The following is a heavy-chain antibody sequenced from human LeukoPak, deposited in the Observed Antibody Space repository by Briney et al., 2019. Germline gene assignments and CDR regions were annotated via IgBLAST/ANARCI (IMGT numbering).Heavy chain of an antibody. CDR2: ISPKSGDT. CDR1: GYTFTDYY. CDR3: ARDGVRTGVVIIPWETNYGIDV. Sequence: ASVKVSCKASGYTFTDYYVHWVRQAPGQGLEWVGRISPKSGDTHYARKFLGRVTMTRDTSISAAYMELSSLRSDDTAVYYCARDGVRTGVVIIPWETNYGIDVWGQGTTVAVSS. V-gene: IGHV1-2*06. D-gene: IGHD2/OR15-2a*01. J-gene: IGHJ6*02.